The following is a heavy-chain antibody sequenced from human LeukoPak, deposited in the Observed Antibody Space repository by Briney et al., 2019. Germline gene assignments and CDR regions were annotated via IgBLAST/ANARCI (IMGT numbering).Heavy chain of an antibody. V-gene: IGHV3-30*18. Sequence: PGRSLRLSCAASGFSFSSNVMHWVRQAPGKGLEWVAQISHDGNDKYYADSVKGRFTISRDNSKNTLFLQLDSLRAEDTALYFCAKVGIGYSYPFDYWGEGTLLTVSS. D-gene: IGHD3-22*01. CDR3: AKVGIGYSYPFDY. J-gene: IGHJ4*02. CDR2: ISHDGNDK. CDR1: GFSFSSNV.